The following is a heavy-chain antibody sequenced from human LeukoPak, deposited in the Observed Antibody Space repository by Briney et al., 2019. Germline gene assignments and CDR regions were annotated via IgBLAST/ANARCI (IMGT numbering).Heavy chain of an antibody. CDR2: ISGSGGST. V-gene: IGHV3-23*01. D-gene: IGHD5-12*01. CDR1: GFTFSSYA. Sequence: GGSLRVSCAASGFTFSSYAMSWVRQAPGNGLEWVSAISGSGGSTYYADSVKGRFTISRDNSKNTLYLQMNSLRAEDTAVYYCARAYSGYVVPENYWGQGTLVTVSS. J-gene: IGHJ4*02. CDR3: ARAYSGYVVPENY.